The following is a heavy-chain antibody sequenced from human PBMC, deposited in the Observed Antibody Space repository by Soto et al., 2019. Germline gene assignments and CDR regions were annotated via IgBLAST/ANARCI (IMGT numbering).Heavy chain of an antibody. CDR3: AKSREFDY. V-gene: IGHV4-30-2*01. J-gene: IGHJ4*02. CDR2: IFPSGTT. CDR1: GGYLSGATYS. Sequence: SETLSPTCGVSGGYLSGATYSWNWNRQPPGKGLGWIGYIFPSGTTYYNPSLKSRVTISIDVSKNQFSLSLRYLTAADTAVYYCAKSREFDYWSQGTLVTVS.